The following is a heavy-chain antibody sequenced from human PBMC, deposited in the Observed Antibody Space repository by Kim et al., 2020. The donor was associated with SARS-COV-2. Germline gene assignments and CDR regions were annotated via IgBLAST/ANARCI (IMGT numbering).Heavy chain of an antibody. D-gene: IGHD2-8*02. J-gene: IGHJ4*01. CDR3: ARGRRGRSGAFDN. V-gene: IGHV3-64*02. Sequence: YADSVKGRLTISRDNSKNTLDLQMGSLRAEDTAVYYCARGRRGRSGAFDNWGQGTLVTVSS.